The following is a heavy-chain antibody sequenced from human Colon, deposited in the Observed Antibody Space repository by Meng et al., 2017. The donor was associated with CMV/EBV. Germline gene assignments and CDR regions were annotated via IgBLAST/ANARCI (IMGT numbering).Heavy chain of an antibody. J-gene: IGHJ4*02. CDR2: IYSGGST. Sequence: GESLKISCAASGFTVSSNYMSWVRQAPGKGLEWVSVIYSGGSTYYADSVKGRFTISRDNSKNTLYLQMNSLRAEDTAVYYCARDLTTTLDYWGQGTLVTVS. CDR1: GFTVSSNY. D-gene: IGHD1-14*01. V-gene: IGHV3-66*02. CDR3: ARDLTTTLDY.